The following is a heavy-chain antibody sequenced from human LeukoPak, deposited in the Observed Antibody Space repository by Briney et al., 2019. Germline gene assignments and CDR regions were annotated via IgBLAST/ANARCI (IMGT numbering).Heavy chain of an antibody. CDR3: ARVPVNIWENWFDP. CDR1: SGSISTSSYS. CDR2: IYYTGST. D-gene: IGHD1-26*01. J-gene: IGHJ5*02. Sequence: SETLSLSCTVSSGSISTSSYSWGWIRQPPGKGLEWIGTIYYTGSTNYNPSLKSRVTISVDTSKNQFSLKLNSVTAADTAVYYCARVPVNIWENWFDPWGQGTLVTVSS. V-gene: IGHV4-39*07.